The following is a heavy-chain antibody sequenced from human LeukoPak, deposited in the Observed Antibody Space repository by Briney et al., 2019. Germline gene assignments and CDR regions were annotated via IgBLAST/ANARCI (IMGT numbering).Heavy chain of an antibody. D-gene: IGHD2/OR15-2a*01. Sequence: GESLKISCKGSGYSFTNYWIAWVRQLPGKGLEWMGIVYPDDSDTRYNPSLQGQVTLSADKSILTAYLQWSSLKASDTAIYYCARLSMGHDAFDIWGQGTMVTVSS. CDR3: ARLSMGHDAFDI. CDR2: VYPDDSDT. CDR1: GYSFTNYW. J-gene: IGHJ3*02. V-gene: IGHV5-51*01.